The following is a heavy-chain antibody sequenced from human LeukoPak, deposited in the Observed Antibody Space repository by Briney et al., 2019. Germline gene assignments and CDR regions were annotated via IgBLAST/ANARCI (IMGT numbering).Heavy chain of an antibody. CDR3: ARFTVDSAFDI. J-gene: IGHJ3*02. CDR2: ISSSSSTI. V-gene: IGHV3-48*01. CDR1: GFTFSSYS. Sequence: PGGSLRLSYAASGFTFSSYSMNWVRQAPGKGLEWVSYISSSSSTIYYADSVKGRFTISRDNAKNSLYLQMNSLRAEDTAVYYCARFTVDSAFDIWGQGTMVTVSS. D-gene: IGHD3/OR15-3a*01.